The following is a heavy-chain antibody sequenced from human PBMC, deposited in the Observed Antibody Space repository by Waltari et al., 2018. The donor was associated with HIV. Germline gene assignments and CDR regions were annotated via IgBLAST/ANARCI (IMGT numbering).Heavy chain of an antibody. D-gene: IGHD6-13*01. Sequence: QVQLVQSGAEVKTPGSSVTVACKASGGTFSNYGIGWVRQAPGQGLEWMGGIIPMFGTAKYAQKFQGRVTITADESTSTAYMEVSSLRHEDTAVYYCARGKDSSSWYHDSHYYGMDVWGQGTTVTVSS. V-gene: IGHV1-69*01. CDR1: GGTFSNYG. CDR3: ARGKDSSSWYHDSHYYGMDV. CDR2: IIPMFGTA. J-gene: IGHJ6*02.